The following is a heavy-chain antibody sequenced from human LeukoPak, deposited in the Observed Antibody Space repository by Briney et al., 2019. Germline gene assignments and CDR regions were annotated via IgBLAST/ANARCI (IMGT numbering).Heavy chain of an antibody. J-gene: IGHJ6*02. CDR2: IKQDGSEK. CDR3: ARDVNVVVPAAMGPGGMDV. D-gene: IGHD2-2*01. V-gene: IGHV3-7*01. Sequence: GGSLRLSCAASGFTFSSYWMSWVRQAPGKGLEWVANIKQDGSEKYYVDSVKGRFTISRDNAKNSLYLQMNSLRAEDTAVYYCARDVNVVVPAAMGPGGMDVWGQGTTVTVSS. CDR1: GFTFSSYW.